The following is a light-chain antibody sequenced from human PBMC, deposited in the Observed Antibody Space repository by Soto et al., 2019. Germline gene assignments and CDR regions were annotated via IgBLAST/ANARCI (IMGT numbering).Light chain of an antibody. CDR1: SSDVGGYNY. CDR3: SSYAGSNNLYV. J-gene: IGLJ1*01. Sequence: QSVLTQPPSASGSPGQSVTISCTGPSSDVGGYNYVSWYQQHPGKAPKLMIYEVSKRPSGVPDRFSGSKSGNTASLTVSGLQAEDEAAYYCSSYAGSNNLYVFGTGNKVPVL. V-gene: IGLV2-8*01. CDR2: EVS.